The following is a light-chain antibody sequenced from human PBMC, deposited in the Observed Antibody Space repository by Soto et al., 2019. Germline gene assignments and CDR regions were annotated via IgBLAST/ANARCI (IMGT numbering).Light chain of an antibody. CDR2: GAS. J-gene: IGKJ1*01. Sequence: EIVLTQSPGTLSLSPGERATLSCKARQSVSNYLAWYQQKPGQAPRLLIYGASSRATGIPDRFSGSGSGTDFTHTISRLEPEDFAVSYCQQYGGSPQTFGQGTKVEIK. V-gene: IGKV3-20*01. CDR3: QQYGGSPQT. CDR1: QSVSNY.